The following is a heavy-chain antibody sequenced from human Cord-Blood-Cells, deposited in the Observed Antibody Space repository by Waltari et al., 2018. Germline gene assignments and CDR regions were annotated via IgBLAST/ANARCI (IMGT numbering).Heavy chain of an antibody. CDR3: AHRRSGLAFDI. D-gene: IGHD3-22*01. CDR1: GFSLSTSGVG. CDR2: IYWNDDK. Sequence: QITLKESGPTLVKPTQTLTLTCTFSGFSLSTSGVGVGWIRQPPGKALEWLALIYWNDDKRYSPSLKSRLTITKDTSKNQVVRTMTNMDPVDTATYCCAHRRSGLAFDIWGQGTMVTVSS. J-gene: IGHJ3*02. V-gene: IGHV2-5*01.